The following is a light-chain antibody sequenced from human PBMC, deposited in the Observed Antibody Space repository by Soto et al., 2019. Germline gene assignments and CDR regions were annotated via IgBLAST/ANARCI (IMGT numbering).Light chain of an antibody. CDR2: GAS. J-gene: IGKJ4*01. Sequence: EIVLTQSPGTLSLPPGERATLSCRASQSVSSSYLAWYQQKPGQAPRLLIYGASSRATGIPDRFSGSGSGRDFPLTISRLEPEDFEVYYWQQYGSSPLTFGRGTKVEIK. CDR3: QQYGSSPLT. CDR1: QSVSSSY. V-gene: IGKV3-20*01.